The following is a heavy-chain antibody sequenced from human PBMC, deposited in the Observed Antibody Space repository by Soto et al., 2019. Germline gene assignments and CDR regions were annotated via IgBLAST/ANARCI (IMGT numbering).Heavy chain of an antibody. Sequence: GASVKVSCKASGYTFTSYGISWVRQAPGQGLEWMGWISAYNGNTNYAQKLQGRVTMTTDTSTSTAYMELRSLRSDDTAVYYCARDLYVSSWYGLVAFDCWGQGTMVTVSS. CDR3: ARDLYVSSWYGLVAFDC. CDR2: ISAYNGNT. CDR1: GYTFTSYG. V-gene: IGHV1-18*01. J-gene: IGHJ3*01. D-gene: IGHD6-13*01.